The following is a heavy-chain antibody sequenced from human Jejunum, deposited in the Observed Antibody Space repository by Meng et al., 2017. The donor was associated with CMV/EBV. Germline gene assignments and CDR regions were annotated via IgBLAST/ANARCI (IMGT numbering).Heavy chain of an antibody. V-gene: IGHV3-23*01. Sequence: EVQLLESGGDLVQPGGYLRFCCAASGFTFSNYAMNWVRQAPGKGLEWVSHISGTDGSTYYGDSVKGRFTTSRDNSRNTVYLHMDRVTVDDTAIYYCAKRTRDGYNSPLDYWGQGTRVTVAS. J-gene: IGHJ4*02. CDR1: GFTFSNYA. CDR2: ISGTDGST. CDR3: AKRTRDGYNSPLDY. D-gene: IGHD5-24*01.